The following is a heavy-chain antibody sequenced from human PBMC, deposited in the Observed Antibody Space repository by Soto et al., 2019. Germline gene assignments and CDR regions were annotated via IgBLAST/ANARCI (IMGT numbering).Heavy chain of an antibody. D-gene: IGHD6-13*01. CDR3: ARAQGIAAPPHYYGMDV. CDR2: ISGTGRTI. V-gene: IGHV3-11*04. J-gene: IGHJ6*02. Sequence: GSLRLSCAASGFSFGDYYMSWIRQAPGRGLEWISYISGTGRTIDYANSVKGRFTISRDNANKTLYLQMNSLRVEDTAVYYCARAQGIAAPPHYYGMDVWGQGTTVTVSS. CDR1: GFSFGDYY.